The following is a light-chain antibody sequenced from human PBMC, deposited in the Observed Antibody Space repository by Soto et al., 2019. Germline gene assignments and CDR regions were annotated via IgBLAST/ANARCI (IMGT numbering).Light chain of an antibody. CDR1: QIVLSN. Sequence: EIVMPQSPATLSVSPGERATLSCRASQIVLSNLAWYQHKPGQAPRLLIFGASPRATGVPARFSGGGSGTLFTLTISSLQSDDFATYYCKNYNSYSEAFGQGTKVDIK. J-gene: IGKJ1*01. CDR3: KNYNSYSEA. V-gene: IGKV3-15*01. CDR2: GAS.